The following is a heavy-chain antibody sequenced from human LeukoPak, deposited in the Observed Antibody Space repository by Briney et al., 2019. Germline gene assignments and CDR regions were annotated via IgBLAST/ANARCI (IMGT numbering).Heavy chain of an antibody. Sequence: GGSLRLSCAASGFTFGSYAMSWVRQAPGKGLEWVSAISGSGGSTYYADSVKGRFTISRDNSKNTLYLQMNSLRAEDTAVYYCAKDLFAVTTATDYWGQGTLVTVSS. CDR1: GFTFGSYA. CDR3: AKDLFAVTTATDY. J-gene: IGHJ4*02. V-gene: IGHV3-23*01. D-gene: IGHD4-17*01. CDR2: ISGSGGST.